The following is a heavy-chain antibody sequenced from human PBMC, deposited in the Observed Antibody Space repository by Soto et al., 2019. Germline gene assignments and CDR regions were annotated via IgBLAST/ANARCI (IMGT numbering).Heavy chain of an antibody. Sequence: GASVKVSCKASGFTFTSSAVQWVRQARGQRLEWIGWIVVGSGNTNYAQKFQERVTITRDMSTSTAYMELSSLRSEDTAVYYCAADGRKGPDYYYGMDVWGQGTTVTVS. D-gene: IGHD1-26*01. CDR3: AADGRKGPDYYYGMDV. J-gene: IGHJ6*02. CDR2: IVVGSGNT. V-gene: IGHV1-58*01. CDR1: GFTFTSSA.